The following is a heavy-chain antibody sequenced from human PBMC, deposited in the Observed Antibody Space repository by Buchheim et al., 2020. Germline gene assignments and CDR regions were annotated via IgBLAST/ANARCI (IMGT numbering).Heavy chain of an antibody. V-gene: IGHV3-30-3*01. D-gene: IGHD6-19*01. Sequence: QVQLVESGGGVVQPGRSLRLSCAASGFTFSSYAMHWVRQAPGKGLEWVAVISYDGSNKYYADSVKGRFTISRDNSKNTLYLQMNSLRAEDTAVYYCARAVAGPIGYWGQGTL. CDR1: GFTFSSYA. CDR2: ISYDGSNK. J-gene: IGHJ4*02. CDR3: ARAVAGPIGY.